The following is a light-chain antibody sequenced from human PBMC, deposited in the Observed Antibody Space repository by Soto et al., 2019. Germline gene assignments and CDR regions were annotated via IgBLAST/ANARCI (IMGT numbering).Light chain of an antibody. CDR3: QQHDTCPLT. Sequence: DIQMTQSPSSLSASVGDRVTITCRASQGIRNALLGWYQQKPGKAPKCLIYVVSSLQSGVPTRFSGSGSETEFTLTISSLQPEAFATYYCQQHDTCPLTFGQGTKVEIK. V-gene: IGKV1-17*01. CDR2: VVS. CDR1: QGIRNA. J-gene: IGKJ1*01.